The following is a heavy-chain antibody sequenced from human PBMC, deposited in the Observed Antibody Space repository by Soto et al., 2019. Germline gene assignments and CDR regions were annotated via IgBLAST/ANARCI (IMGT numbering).Heavy chain of an antibody. CDR1: GYTFTGYY. D-gene: IGHD3-10*01. Sequence: ASVKVSCKASGYTFTGYYMHWVRQAPGQGLEWMGWINPNSGGTNYAQKFQGWVTMTRDTSISTAYMELSRLRSDDTAVYYCARGGRMVRGNYYYYGMDVWGQGTTVTVS. CDR3: ARGGRMVRGNYYYYGMDV. CDR2: INPNSGGT. J-gene: IGHJ6*02. V-gene: IGHV1-2*04.